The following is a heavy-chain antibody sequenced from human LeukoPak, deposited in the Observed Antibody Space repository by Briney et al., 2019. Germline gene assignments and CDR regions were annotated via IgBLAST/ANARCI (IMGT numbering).Heavy chain of an antibody. CDR2: MNPNSGNT. CDR3: ARGVRIQLWLRPDHFDY. Sequence: ASVKLSCKAAGYTFINYDINWVRQATGQGLEWMGWMNPNSGNTGYAQKFQGRVTITRNTSISTAYMELSSLRSEDTAVYYCARGVRIQLWLRPDHFDYWGQGTLVTVSS. CDR1: GYTFINYD. V-gene: IGHV1-8*03. J-gene: IGHJ4*02. D-gene: IGHD5-18*01.